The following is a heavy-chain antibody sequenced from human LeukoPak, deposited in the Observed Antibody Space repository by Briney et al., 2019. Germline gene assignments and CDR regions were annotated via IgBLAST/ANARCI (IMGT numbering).Heavy chain of an antibody. J-gene: IGHJ4*02. V-gene: IGHV4-34*01. CDR1: GGSFSGYY. Sequence: KPSETLSLTCAVYGGSFSGYYWSWIRQPPGRGLEWIGEINHSGSTNYNPSLKSRVTVSVDTSKNQFSLKLSSVTAADTAVYYCATSRDSYGYSLGGYWGQGTLVTVSS. CDR2: INHSGST. D-gene: IGHD5-18*01. CDR3: ATSRDSYGYSLGGY.